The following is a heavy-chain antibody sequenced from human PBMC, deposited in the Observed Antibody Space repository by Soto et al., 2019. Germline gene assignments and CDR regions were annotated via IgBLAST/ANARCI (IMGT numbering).Heavy chain of an antibody. Sequence: QVQLVQSGAEVKKPGSSVKVSCKASGGTFSSYAISWVRQAPGQGLEWMGGIIPIFGTANYAQKFQGRVTITADESTSTAYMELSSLRSEDTAVYYCARARRGRLGELLSPNYFDYWGQGTLVTVSS. CDR2: IIPIFGTA. CDR3: ARARRGRLGELLSPNYFDY. D-gene: IGHD3-10*01. CDR1: GGTFSSYA. V-gene: IGHV1-69*01. J-gene: IGHJ4*02.